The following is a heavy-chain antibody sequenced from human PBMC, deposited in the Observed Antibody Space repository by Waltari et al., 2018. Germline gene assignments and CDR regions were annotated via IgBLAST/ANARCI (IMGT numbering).Heavy chain of an antibody. CDR3: ARHRGGYSGYDLPTYYYYYMDV. J-gene: IGHJ6*03. V-gene: IGHV4-39*01. Sequence: QLQLQESGPGLVKPSETLSLTCTVSGGSISSSSYYWGWIRQPPGKGLEWIGSIYYSGSTYYNPSLKSRVTISVDTSKNQFSLKLSSVTAADTAVYYCARHRGGYSGYDLPTYYYYYMDVWGKGTTVTVSS. CDR1: GGSISSSSYY. CDR2: IYYSGST. D-gene: IGHD5-12*01.